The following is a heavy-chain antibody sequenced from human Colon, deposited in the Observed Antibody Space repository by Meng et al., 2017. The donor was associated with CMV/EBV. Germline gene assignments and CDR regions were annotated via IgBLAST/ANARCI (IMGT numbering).Heavy chain of an antibody. Sequence: EPGPGLVNPSEALSLPCTFSVVSITGYTFHWGWIRQPQGKGLEWIGSIYYSGIIYYNTSLTSRVTISVDTSRNRFSLKLTSLTAADTAVYYCARDCCNMRSWFDPWGQGILVTVSS. J-gene: IGHJ5*02. CDR2: IYYSGII. D-gene: IGHD2/OR15-2a*01. CDR3: ARDCCNMRSWFDP. V-gene: IGHV4-39*07. CDR1: VVSITGYTFH.